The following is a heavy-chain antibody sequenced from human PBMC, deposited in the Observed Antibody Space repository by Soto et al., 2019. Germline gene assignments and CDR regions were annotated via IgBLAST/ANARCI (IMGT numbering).Heavy chain of an antibody. CDR3: ARVAFGPIDY. CDR2: MYHSGTT. V-gene: IGHV4-38-2*02. D-gene: IGHD3-16*01. Sequence: SETLSLTCTVSNYSISSGYYWGWIRQSPGEGLVWIVSMYHSGTTYYNPSLKSRVTISIDTSKNQFSLKLTSVTSADTAVYFCARVAFGPIDYWGQGTLVTVSS. J-gene: IGHJ4*02. CDR1: NYSISSGYY.